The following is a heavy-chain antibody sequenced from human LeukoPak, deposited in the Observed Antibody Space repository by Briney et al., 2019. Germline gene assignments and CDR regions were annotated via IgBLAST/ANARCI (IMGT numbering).Heavy chain of an antibody. CDR1: GFTFSRHS. D-gene: IGHD7-27*01. Sequence: PGGSLRLSCAASGFTFSRHSMNWVRQAPGKGLEWVSYISSTGSTIYYADSVKGRFTISRDNAKNSLYLQMNSLRAEDTAMYYCAREEGGKLGIDYYFDYWGQGTLVTVSS. CDR3: AREEGGKLGIDYYFDY. CDR2: ISSTGSTI. J-gene: IGHJ4*02. V-gene: IGHV3-21*06.